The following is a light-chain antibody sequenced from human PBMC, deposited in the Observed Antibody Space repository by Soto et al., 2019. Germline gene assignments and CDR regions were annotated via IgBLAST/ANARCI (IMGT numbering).Light chain of an antibody. Sequence: EIVVTQSPSTLSLSPGERATLSCRASQSVSSSYLAWYQQRPGQAPRLLIYGASSRPTGIPDRFSGSGSGTDFTLTISRLESEDFAVYYCQQYGSWPRTFGQGTKVDIK. J-gene: IGKJ1*01. CDR1: QSVSSSY. CDR2: GAS. CDR3: QQYGSWPRT. V-gene: IGKV3-20*01.